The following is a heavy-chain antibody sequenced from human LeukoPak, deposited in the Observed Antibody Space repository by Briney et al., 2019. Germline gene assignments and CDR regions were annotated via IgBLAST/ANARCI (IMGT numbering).Heavy chain of an antibody. D-gene: IGHD5-18*01. V-gene: IGHV1-2*02. J-gene: IGHJ4*02. CDR2: INPNSGGT. CDR1: GYTFTGYY. CDR3: ARGRVDTAMAYDY. Sequence: ASVKVSCKASGYTFTGYYMHWVRQAPGQGLEWMGWINPNSGGTNYAQKFQGRVTMTRDTSTSTAYMELSRLRSDDTAVYYCARGRVDTAMAYDYWGQGTLVTVSS.